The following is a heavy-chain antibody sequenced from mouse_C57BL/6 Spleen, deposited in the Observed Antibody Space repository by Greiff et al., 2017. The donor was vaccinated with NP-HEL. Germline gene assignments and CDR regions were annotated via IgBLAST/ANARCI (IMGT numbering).Heavy chain of an antibody. CDR1: GFTFSSYA. Sequence: EVQLVESGGGLVKPGGSLKLSCAASGFTFSSYAMSWVRQTPEKRLEWVATISDGGSYTYYPDNVKGRFTISRDNAKNNLYLQMSHLKSEDTAMYYCAREGGCYYYGSRRYYAMDYWGQGTSVTVSS. V-gene: IGHV5-4*01. CDR2: ISDGGSYT. D-gene: IGHD1-1*01. J-gene: IGHJ4*01. CDR3: AREGGCYYYGSRRYYAMDY.